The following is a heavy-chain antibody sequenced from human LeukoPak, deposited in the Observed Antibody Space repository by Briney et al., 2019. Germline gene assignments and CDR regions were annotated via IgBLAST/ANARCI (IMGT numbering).Heavy chain of an antibody. Sequence: GVSLTLSCTVSGFTLSSYWVHWVRHSRGEGVVWVSYINRDGCSTSYAESDKGRFTYSRDNAKNTMYLQMNSLRAEYTAVYYWERDTSPYYDFWSGDLGMDVWGQGTTVTVSS. J-gene: IGHJ6*02. CDR1: GFTLSSYW. D-gene: IGHD3-3*01. CDR3: ERDTSPYYDFWSGDLGMDV. CDR2: INRDGCST. V-gene: IGHV3-74*01.